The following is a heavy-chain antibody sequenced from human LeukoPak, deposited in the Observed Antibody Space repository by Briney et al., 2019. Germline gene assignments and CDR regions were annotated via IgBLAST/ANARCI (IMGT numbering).Heavy chain of an antibody. CDR3: ARDVQYYYESSGYYPDY. J-gene: IGHJ4*02. V-gene: IGHV3-30-3*01. CDR2: ISYDGSNK. D-gene: IGHD3-22*01. Sequence: GGSLRLSCAASGFTFSSYAMHWVRQAPGKGLEWVAVISYDGSNKYYADSVKGRFTISRDNSKNTLYLQMNSLRAEDTAVYYCARDVQYYYESSGYYPDYWGQGTLVTVSS. CDR1: GFTFSSYA.